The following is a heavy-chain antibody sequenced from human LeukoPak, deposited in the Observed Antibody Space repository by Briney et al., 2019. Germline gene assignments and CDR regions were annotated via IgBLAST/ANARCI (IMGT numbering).Heavy chain of an antibody. Sequence: ASAKVSCKASGYTFASYGISWVRQAPGQGLEWMGWISAYNGNTNYAQKLQGRVTMTTDTSTSTAYMELRSLRSDDTAVYYCARAGVSPQRRSGMDVWGQGTRSPSP. D-gene: IGHD3-10*01. CDR1: GYTFASYG. V-gene: IGHV1-18*01. CDR2: ISAYNGNT. J-gene: IGHJ6*02. CDR3: ARAGVSPQRRSGMDV.